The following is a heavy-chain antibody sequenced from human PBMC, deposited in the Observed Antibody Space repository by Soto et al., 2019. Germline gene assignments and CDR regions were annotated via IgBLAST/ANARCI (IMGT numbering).Heavy chain of an antibody. CDR2: IYSGGST. CDR3: ASGGYDSSGYYLDI. CDR1: GFTVSSNY. D-gene: IGHD3-22*01. J-gene: IGHJ3*02. V-gene: IGHV3-53*01. Sequence: GSLRLSCAASGFTVSSNYMSWVRQAPGKGLEWVSVIYSGGSTYYADSVKGRFTISRDNSKNTLYLQMNSLRAEDTAVYYCASGGYDSSGYYLDIWGQGTMVTVSS.